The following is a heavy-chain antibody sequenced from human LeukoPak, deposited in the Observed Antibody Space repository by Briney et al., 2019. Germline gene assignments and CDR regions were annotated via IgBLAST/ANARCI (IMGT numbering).Heavy chain of an antibody. CDR2: TYYRFKWYN. J-gene: IGHJ5*02. CDR3: ARGCREGTSCYNWFDP. Sequence: SQTLSLTCAISGDSVSSNSAAWNWIRQSPSRGLEWLGRTYYRFKWYNDYAVSVKSRITINPDTSKNQFSLQLNSVTPEDTAVYYCARGCREGTSCYNWFDPWGQGTLVTVSS. D-gene: IGHD2-2*01. CDR1: GDSVSSNSAA. V-gene: IGHV6-1*01.